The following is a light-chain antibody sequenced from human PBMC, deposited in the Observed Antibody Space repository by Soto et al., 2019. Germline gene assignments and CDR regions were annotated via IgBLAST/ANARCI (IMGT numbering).Light chain of an antibody. J-gene: IGLJ2*01. V-gene: IGLV2-11*01. Sequence: QSVLTQPRSVSGSPGQSVTISCTGTSSDVGGYHYVSWYQHHPGKAPKLVIFDVNRRPSGVPHRFSGSKSDNTASLTISGLQAEDEADYYCCSYAGDLALFGGGTKVTVL. CDR1: SSDVGGYHY. CDR2: DVN. CDR3: CSYAGDLAL.